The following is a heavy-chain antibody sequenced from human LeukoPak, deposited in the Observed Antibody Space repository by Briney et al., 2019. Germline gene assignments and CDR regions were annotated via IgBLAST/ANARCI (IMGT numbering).Heavy chain of an antibody. Sequence: GGSLRLSCVASGFTFNTYWIHWVRQGPGKGLVWVSLTSADRTTTTYADSVNGRFTVSRDNAKNTLYLQMNSLRAEDAAVYYCARGLAGAYRIMDVWGQGTTVTVS. V-gene: IGHV3-74*01. CDR2: TSADRTTT. CDR1: GFTFNTYW. D-gene: IGHD6-19*01. J-gene: IGHJ6*02. CDR3: ARGLAGAYRIMDV.